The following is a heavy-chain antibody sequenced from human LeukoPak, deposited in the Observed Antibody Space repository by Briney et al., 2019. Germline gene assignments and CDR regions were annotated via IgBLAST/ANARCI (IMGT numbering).Heavy chain of an antibody. V-gene: IGHV3-53*01. CDR2: IYSGSNT. D-gene: IGHD5-12*01. J-gene: IGHJ4*02. CDR3: ATLVAKH. CDR1: GSTASSNY. Sequence: PGGSLRLSCAASGSTASSNYMSWVRQAPGKGLEWVSVIYSGSNTYYADSVKGRFTISRDNSKNTLYLQMNSLRVEDTAVYYCATLVAKHWGQGTLVTVSS.